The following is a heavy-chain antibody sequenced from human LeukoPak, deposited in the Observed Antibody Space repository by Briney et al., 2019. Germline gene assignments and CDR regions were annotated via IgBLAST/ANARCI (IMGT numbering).Heavy chain of an antibody. CDR2: VSYLGSKT. D-gene: IGHD3-22*01. CDR1: GFTVSSYS. V-gene: IGHV3-30*04. J-gene: IGHJ4*02. CDR3: ARETGSYDSNGYYSY. Sequence: GGSLRLSCVVSGFTVSSYSMHWVRQAPGRGLEWVATVSYLGSKTYYADSVKGRFTISRDNSKNTLYLQMNSLRAEDTAVYYCARETGSYDSNGYYSYWGQGTLVTVSS.